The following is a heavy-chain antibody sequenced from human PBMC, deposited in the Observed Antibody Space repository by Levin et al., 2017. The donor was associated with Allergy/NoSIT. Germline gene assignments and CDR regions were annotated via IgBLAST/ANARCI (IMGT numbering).Heavy chain of an antibody. D-gene: IGHD5-18*01. Sequence: GESLKISCAASGFTFGNYNMNWVRQAPGKGLEWVSSISGGGSHIYYRDSVKGRFTISRDNANNSLYLQMNSLRADDTAVYYCARAIFYSYGSSDHWGQGTLVTVSS. CDR2: ISGGGSHI. CDR3: ARAIFYSYGSSDH. CDR1: GFTFGNYN. J-gene: IGHJ4*02. V-gene: IGHV3-21*01.